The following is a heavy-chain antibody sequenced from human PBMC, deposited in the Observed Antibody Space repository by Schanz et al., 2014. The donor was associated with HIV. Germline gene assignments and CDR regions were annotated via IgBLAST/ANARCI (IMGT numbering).Heavy chain of an antibody. CDR3: AKDRNYYESKYRGKGNYYYYYGMDV. V-gene: IGHV3-30*18. D-gene: IGHD3-22*01. CDR2: ISHDGTNK. CDR1: GLTFNSFG. Sequence: QEQLVESGGGVVQPGRSLRLSCAASGLTFNSFGIHWVRQAPGKALEWVAVISHDGTNKFYAGSVKGRFTISRDNSKNSLSLLIKSLRAEDAAVYYCAKDRNYYESKYRGKGNYYYYYGMDVWGQGTTVSVSS. J-gene: IGHJ6*02.